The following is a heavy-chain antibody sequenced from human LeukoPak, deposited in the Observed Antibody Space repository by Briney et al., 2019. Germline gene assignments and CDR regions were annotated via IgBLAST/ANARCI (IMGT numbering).Heavy chain of an antibody. D-gene: IGHD3-22*01. V-gene: IGHV3-23*01. CDR2: ISGSGDST. J-gene: IGHJ4*02. CDR3: ARDRGRYYDSRGFYWGYYFDS. Sequence: GGSLRLSCAASGFTFSSYSMTWVRQAPGKGLEWVSTISGSGDSTYYADSVKGRFTISRDNSKDTLYLQMSSVRVDDTAVYYCARDRGRYYDSRGFYWGYYFDSWGQGILVTVST. CDR1: GFTFSSYS.